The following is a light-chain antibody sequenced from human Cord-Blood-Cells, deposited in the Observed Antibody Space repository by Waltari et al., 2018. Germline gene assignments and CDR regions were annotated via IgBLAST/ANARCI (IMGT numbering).Light chain of an antibody. J-gene: IGLJ2*01. V-gene: IGLV3-10*01. CDR1: ALPKKH. Sequence: SYELTQPPSVSVSPGQTARITCSGDALPKKHAYWYQQKSGQAPELVTYEDSKRPAGIPERFSGSSSGTMATLTISGAQVEDEADYYCYSTDSSGNHRVFGGGTKLTVL. CDR2: EDS. CDR3: YSTDSSGNHRV.